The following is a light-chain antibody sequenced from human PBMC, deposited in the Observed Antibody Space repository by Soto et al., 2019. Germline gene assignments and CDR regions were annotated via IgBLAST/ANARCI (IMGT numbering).Light chain of an antibody. V-gene: IGKV3-11*01. CDR2: DSS. CDR1: QSVNSY. CDR3: QQRSDWPLT. Sequence: EIVLTQSPATLSLSPGEGATLSCRASQSVNSYLAWYQQKPGQAPRLLIYDSSNRATGIPARFSGSGSGTDFTLTISSLEPEDFAVYYCQQRSDWPLTFGGGTRVEIK. J-gene: IGKJ4*01.